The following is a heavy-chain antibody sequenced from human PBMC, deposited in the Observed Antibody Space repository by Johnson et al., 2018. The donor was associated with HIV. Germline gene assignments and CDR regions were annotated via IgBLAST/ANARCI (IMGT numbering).Heavy chain of an antibody. CDR1: GFTVSSNY. Sequence: VQLVESGGGLVQRGGSLRLSCAASGFTVSSNYMTWVRQAPGKGLEWVSVIYSGGSTYYADSVKGRFTISRDNSKNTLYLQMNSLRAEDTAVYYCAREAYCSGGSCYDAFDIWGQGTMVTVSS. CDR2: IYSGGST. J-gene: IGHJ3*02. D-gene: IGHD2-15*01. CDR3: AREAYCSGGSCYDAFDI. V-gene: IGHV3-66*01.